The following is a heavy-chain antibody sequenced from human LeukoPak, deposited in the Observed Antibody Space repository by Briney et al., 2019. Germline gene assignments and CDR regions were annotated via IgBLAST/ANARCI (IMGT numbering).Heavy chain of an antibody. Sequence: QPGGSLRLSCAASGFTFSSYWMSWVRQAPGKGLEWVANIKQDGSEKYYVDSVKGRFTISRDNAKNSLYLQMNSLRAEDTAVYYCARDTAAAGKDWLYYFDYWGQGTLVTVSS. CDR2: IKQDGSEK. D-gene: IGHD6-13*01. CDR3: ARDTAAAGKDWLYYFDY. J-gene: IGHJ4*02. CDR1: GFTFSSYW. V-gene: IGHV3-7*01.